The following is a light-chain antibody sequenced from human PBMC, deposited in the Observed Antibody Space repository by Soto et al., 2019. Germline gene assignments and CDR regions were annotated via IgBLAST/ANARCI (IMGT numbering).Light chain of an antibody. J-gene: IGKJ1*01. CDR3: QQYGGSSCT. CDR1: QSVRNNY. Sequence: EIVLTTSPGTLSLSPVERVTLSCRASQSVRNNYLAWYQQKPGQAPRLLIYETYRRATGIPDRFSGSGSGIDFTLTISRLEPEDFAVYLCQQYGGSSCTFGLGTKVDIK. V-gene: IGKV3-20*01. CDR2: ETY.